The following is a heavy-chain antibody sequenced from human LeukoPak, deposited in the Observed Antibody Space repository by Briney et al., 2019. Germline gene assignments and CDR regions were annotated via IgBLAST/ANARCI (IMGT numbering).Heavy chain of an antibody. D-gene: IGHD2-21*02. Sequence: GGSLRLSCAASGFTFSIYEMSWVRQAPGKGLEWISYISSSGRTIYYADSVKGRFTISRDNAKNSLFLQMNSLRAEDTAVYYCARGAYCGGDCYSLLDSWGQGTLVTVSS. J-gene: IGHJ4*02. CDR1: GFTFSIYE. V-gene: IGHV3-48*03. CDR3: ARGAYCGGDCYSLLDS. CDR2: ISSSGRTI.